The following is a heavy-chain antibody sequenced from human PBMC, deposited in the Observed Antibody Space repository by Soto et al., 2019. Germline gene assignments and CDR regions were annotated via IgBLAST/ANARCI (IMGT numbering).Heavy chain of an antibody. CDR3: ARVQLEGAYYYYGMDV. D-gene: IGHD1-1*01. J-gene: IGHJ6*04. Sequence: QVQLVQSGAEVKKPGSSVKVSCKASGGTFSSYAISWVRQAPGQGLEWMGGIIPIFGTAHYAQKFQGRVTITADESTSTAYRELSSLRSEDTAVYYCARVQLEGAYYYYGMDVWGEGTTVTVSS. CDR2: IIPIFGTA. CDR1: GGTFSSYA. V-gene: IGHV1-69*01.